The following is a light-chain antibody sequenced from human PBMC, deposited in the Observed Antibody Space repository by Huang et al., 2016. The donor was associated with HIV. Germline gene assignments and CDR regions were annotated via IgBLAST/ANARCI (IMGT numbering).Light chain of an antibody. Sequence: EIVLTQSPVTLSLSPVERATLSCKASQSVDSHLAWYQQRPGQAPRLLIYDASNRATGIPAGFGGSESGTDFTLTIGSLAPEDFAVYYCQQRSNWPPSYTVGQGTKLEIK. CDR1: QSVDSH. V-gene: IGKV3-11*01. CDR2: DAS. CDR3: QQRSNWPPSYT. J-gene: IGKJ2*01.